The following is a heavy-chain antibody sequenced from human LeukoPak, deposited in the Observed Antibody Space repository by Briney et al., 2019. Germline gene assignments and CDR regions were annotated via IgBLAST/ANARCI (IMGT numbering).Heavy chain of an antibody. D-gene: IGHD3-10*01. CDR1: GGSISSYY. CDR3: ARDAYGSGSYYHPFDP. Sequence: SETLSLTCTVSGGSISSYYWSWIRQPPGKGLEWIGYIYYSGSTNYNPSLKSRVTISVDTSKNQLSLKLSSVTAADTAVYYCARDAYGSGSYYHPFDPWGQGTLVTVSS. J-gene: IGHJ5*02. V-gene: IGHV4-59*01. CDR2: IYYSGST.